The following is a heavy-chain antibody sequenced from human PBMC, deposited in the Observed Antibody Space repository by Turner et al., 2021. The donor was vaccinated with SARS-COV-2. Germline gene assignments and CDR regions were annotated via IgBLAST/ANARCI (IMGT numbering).Heavy chain of an antibody. J-gene: IGHJ6*02. D-gene: IGHD1-1*01. CDR3: ARDRVQLGPVGMDV. Sequence: QLQLQESGPGLVKPSETLSLTCTVSGGSISSDYWSWTRQPAGKGLEWIGRIYTSGSTNYNPSLKSRVTMSVDTSKNQFSLKLSSVTAADTAVYDCARDRVQLGPVGMDVWGQGTTVTVSS. CDR2: IYTSGST. CDR1: GGSISSDY. V-gene: IGHV4-4*07.